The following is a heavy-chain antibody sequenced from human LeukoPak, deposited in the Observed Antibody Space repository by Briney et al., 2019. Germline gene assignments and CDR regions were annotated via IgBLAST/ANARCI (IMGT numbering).Heavy chain of an antibody. Sequence: PEASVKVSCKASGYTFTGYYMHWVRQAPGQGLEWMGWINPNSGGTNYAQKFQGRVTMTRDTSISTAYMELSRLRSDDTAVYYCARPLRFLEWLSPKNYYYGMDVWGQGTTVTVSS. J-gene: IGHJ6*02. CDR2: INPNSGGT. CDR3: ARPLRFLEWLSPKNYYYGMDV. V-gene: IGHV1-2*02. CDR1: GYTFTGYY. D-gene: IGHD3-3*01.